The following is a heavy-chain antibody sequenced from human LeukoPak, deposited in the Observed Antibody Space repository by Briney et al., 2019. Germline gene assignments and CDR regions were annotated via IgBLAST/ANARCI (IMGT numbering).Heavy chain of an antibody. J-gene: IGHJ3*02. CDR3: ARGDWFHGGAFDI. D-gene: IGHD3-3*01. CDR1: GYTFTSYD. V-gene: IGHV1-46*01. Sequence: ASVKVSCKASGYTFTSYDINWVRQAPGQGLEWMGIINPSGGSTSYAQKFQGRVTMTRDTSTSTVYMELSSLRSEDTAVYYCARGDWFHGGAFDIWGQGTMVTVSS. CDR2: INPSGGST.